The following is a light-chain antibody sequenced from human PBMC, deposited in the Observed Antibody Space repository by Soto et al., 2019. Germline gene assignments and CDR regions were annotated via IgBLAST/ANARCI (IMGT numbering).Light chain of an antibody. V-gene: IGKV3-20*01. J-gene: IGKJ1*01. CDR2: GAS. CDR3: QQYGSSLPWT. CDR1: PSLTSSY. Sequence: EIVLTHSPGTLSLSLGERATLSCRASPSLTSSYLAWFQQKPGQAPRLLIYGASSRATGIPDRFSGSGSGTDFTLTISRLEPEDFAVYYCQQYGSSLPWTFGQGTKVDIK.